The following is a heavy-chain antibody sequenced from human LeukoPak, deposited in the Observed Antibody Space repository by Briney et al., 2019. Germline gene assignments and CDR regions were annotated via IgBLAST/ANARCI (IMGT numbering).Heavy chain of an antibody. CDR3: ATGLGDSSGYQYYYMDV. CDR1: GGTFSSYA. V-gene: IGHV1-69*13. J-gene: IGHJ6*03. D-gene: IGHD3-22*01. CDR2: IIPIFGTA. Sequence: ASVKVSCKASGGTFSSYAISWVRQAPGQGGEWMGGIIPIFGTANYPQKFQGRVTITADESTSTAYMELSSLRSEDKAVYYCATGLGDSSGYQYYYMDVWGKGTTVTVSS.